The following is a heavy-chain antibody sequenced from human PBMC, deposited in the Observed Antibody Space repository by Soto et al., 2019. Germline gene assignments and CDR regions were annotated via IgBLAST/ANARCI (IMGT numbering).Heavy chain of an antibody. J-gene: IGHJ4*02. CDR2: ISYDGSNK. D-gene: IGHD4-4*01. Sequence: GGSLRLSCAASGFTFSSYAMHWVRQAPGKGLEWVAVISYDGSNKYYADSVKGRFTISRDNSKNTLYLQMNSLRAEDTAVYYCASHRGNSGFDYWGQGPLVTVSS. CDR1: GFTFSSYA. V-gene: IGHV3-30-3*01. CDR3: ASHRGNSGFDY.